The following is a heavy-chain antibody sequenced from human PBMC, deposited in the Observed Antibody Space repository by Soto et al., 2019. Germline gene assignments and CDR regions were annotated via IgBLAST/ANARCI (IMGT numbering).Heavy chain of an antibody. CDR3: ARRXGGTFDY. CDR2: IYYSGST. Sequence: SETLSLTCTVSGGSISSYYWSWIRQPPGKGLEWIGYIYYSGSTNYNPSLKSRVTISVDTSKNQFSLKLSSVTAADTAVYYCARRXGGTFDYWGQGTLVTVSS. D-gene: IGHD2-15*01. V-gene: IGHV4-59*08. CDR1: GGSISSYY. J-gene: IGHJ4*02.